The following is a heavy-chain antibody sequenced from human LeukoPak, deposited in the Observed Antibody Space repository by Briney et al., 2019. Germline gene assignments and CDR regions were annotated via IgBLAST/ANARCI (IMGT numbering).Heavy chain of an antibody. V-gene: IGHV4-59*12. J-gene: IGHJ3*02. Sequence: SSETLSLTCSVSGGSISSYYWSWIRQSPDKGLELIGYIHFSGSTDYNPSLKSRVTISVDTSKNQFSLKLSSVTAADTAVYYCARELITIFGVVIPIDAFDIWGQGTMVTVSS. CDR1: GGSISSYY. D-gene: IGHD3-3*01. CDR2: IHFSGST. CDR3: ARELITIFGVVIPIDAFDI.